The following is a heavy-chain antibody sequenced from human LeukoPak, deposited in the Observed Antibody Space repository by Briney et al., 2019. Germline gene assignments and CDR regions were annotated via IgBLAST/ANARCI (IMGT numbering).Heavy chain of an antibody. CDR2: VNGNGGST. J-gene: IGHJ5*02. V-gene: IGHV3-23*01. Sequence: PGGSLRLSCAAPGFIFSTYAMSWVRQAPGKGLEWVSGVNGNGGSTSYADSVKGRFTIFRDNSKNTVYLQMDSLRVEDTAVYYCARDGRITIFGVVQNWFDPWGRGTLVTVSS. D-gene: IGHD3-3*01. CDR1: GFIFSTYA. CDR3: ARDGRITIFGVVQNWFDP.